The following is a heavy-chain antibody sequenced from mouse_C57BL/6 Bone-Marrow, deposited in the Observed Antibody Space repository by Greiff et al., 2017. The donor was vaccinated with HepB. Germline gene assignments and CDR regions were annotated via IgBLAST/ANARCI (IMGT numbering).Heavy chain of an antibody. V-gene: IGHV4-1*01. CDR1: GIDFSRYW. CDR2: INPDSSTI. J-gene: IGHJ1*03. D-gene: IGHD1-1*01. Sequence: EVQVVESGGGLVQPGGSLKLSCAASGIDFSRYWMSWVRRAPGKGLEWIGEINPDSSTINYAPSLKDKFIISRDNAKNTLYLQMSKVRSEDTALYYCARPPYYYGSSNWYFDVWGTGTTVTVSS. CDR3: ARPPYYYGSSNWYFDV.